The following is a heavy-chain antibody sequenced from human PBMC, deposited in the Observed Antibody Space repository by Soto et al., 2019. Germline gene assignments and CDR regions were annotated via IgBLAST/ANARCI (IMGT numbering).Heavy chain of an antibody. CDR3: ARGWAAAGTWDDAFDI. D-gene: IGHD6-13*01. J-gene: IGHJ3*02. CDR2: IYYSGST. Sequence: SETLSLTCTVSGGSISSYYWSWIRQPPGKGLEWIGYIYYSGSTNYNPSLKSRVTISVDTSKNQFSLKLSPVTAADTAVYYCARGWAAAGTWDDAFDIWGQGTMVTVSS. CDR1: GGSISSYY. V-gene: IGHV4-59*01.